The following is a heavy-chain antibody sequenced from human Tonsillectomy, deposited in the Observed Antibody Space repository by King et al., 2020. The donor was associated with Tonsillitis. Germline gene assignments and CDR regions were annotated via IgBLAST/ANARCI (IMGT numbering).Heavy chain of an antibody. V-gene: IGHV4-30-2*01. D-gene: IGHD4-23*01. J-gene: IGHJ2*01. CDR1: GSSISSGDYS. CDR2: IYPSGAT. Sequence: QLQESGSGLVKPSQTLSLTCAVSGSSISSGDYSWSWIRQPPGKGLEWVGYIYPSGATYYSPSLMGRVTMSLDRSKNQFSLQLTSVTAADTAVYYCASDASGGNSTWYFDLWGRGTLVTVSS. CDR3: ASDASGGNSTWYFDL.